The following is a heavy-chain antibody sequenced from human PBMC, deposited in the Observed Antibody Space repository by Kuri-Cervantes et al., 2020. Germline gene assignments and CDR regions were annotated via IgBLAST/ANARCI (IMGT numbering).Heavy chain of an antibody. D-gene: IGHD1-7*01. V-gene: IGHV4-4*02. Sequence: SETLSLTCAVSGGSISSSNWWGWVRQPPGKGLEWFGEIYHSGSTNYTPSLKSRVTISVDTSKNQFSLRLRSVTAADTAVYYCARHNWNYPSLYYYYGMDVWSQGSTVTVSS. CDR1: GGSISSSNW. CDR2: IYHSGST. CDR3: ARHNWNYPSLYYYYGMDV. J-gene: IGHJ6*02.